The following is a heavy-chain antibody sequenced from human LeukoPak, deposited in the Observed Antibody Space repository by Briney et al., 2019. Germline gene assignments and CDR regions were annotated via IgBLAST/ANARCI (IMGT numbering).Heavy chain of an antibody. V-gene: IGHV3-23*01. J-gene: IGHJ4*02. CDR2: ISNRGGNT. CDR3: AKDVGATRGYYFDY. D-gene: IGHD1-26*01. CDR1: KFTFSSYA. Sequence: GGSLRLSCAASKFTFSSYAMSWVRQAPGKGLEWVSAISNRGGNTYYADSVKGRFTISRDNSKNTLYLQMNSLRSEDTAVYYCAKDVGATRGYYFDYWGQGTLVTVSS.